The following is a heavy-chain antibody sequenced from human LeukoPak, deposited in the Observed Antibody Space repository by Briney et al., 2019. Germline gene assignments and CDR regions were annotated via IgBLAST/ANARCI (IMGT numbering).Heavy chain of an antibody. CDR3: ATGCSSTSCYLDYYYYMDV. Sequence: GASVKVSCKVSGYTLTELSMHWVRQAPGKGLEWMGGFDPEDGETIYAQKFQGRVTMTEDTSTDTAYMELSSLRSEDTAVYYCATGCSSTSCYLDYYYYMDVWGKGTTVSLSS. D-gene: IGHD2-2*01. CDR2: FDPEDGET. V-gene: IGHV1-24*01. J-gene: IGHJ6*03. CDR1: GYTLTELS.